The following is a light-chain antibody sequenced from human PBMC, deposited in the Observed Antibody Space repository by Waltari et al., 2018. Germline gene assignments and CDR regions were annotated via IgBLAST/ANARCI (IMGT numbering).Light chain of an antibody. V-gene: IGLV3-1*01. J-gene: IGLJ2*01. CDR2: HDT. CDR3: QAWDTSTGV. Sequence: SYEVTQPPSVSVSPGQTASITCSGDKLGDKYVCWYQQKPGQSPLLFIYHDTKRPSGIPELFSGSNSGNTSTLTISGTQAMDEADYYCQAWDTSTGVFGGGTRLTVL. CDR1: KLGDKY.